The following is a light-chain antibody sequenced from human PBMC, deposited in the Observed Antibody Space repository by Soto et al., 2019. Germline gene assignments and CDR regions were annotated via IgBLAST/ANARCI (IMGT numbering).Light chain of an antibody. CDR3: QKSNIAPFT. Sequence: DIQMTQSPSSLSASVGDRVTITCRASQDIRNDLAWYQQKPGKVPKVLIHAASTLQSGVPSRFSGSGSGTDFTLTISGLQPDDVATYYCQKSNIAPFTFGPGTKVDIK. CDR1: QDIRND. J-gene: IGKJ3*01. CDR2: AAS. V-gene: IGKV1-27*01.